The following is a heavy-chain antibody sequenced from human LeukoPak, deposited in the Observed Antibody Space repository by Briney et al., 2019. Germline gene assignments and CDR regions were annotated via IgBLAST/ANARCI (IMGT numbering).Heavy chain of an antibody. CDR3: TTIVVVVAATQDDC. Sequence: GGSLRLSCAASGFTFSNAWMSWVRQAPGKGLEWVGRIKSKTDGGTTDYAAPVKGRFTISRDDSKNTLYLQMNSLKTEDTAVYYCTTIVVVVAATQDDCWGQGTLVTVSS. V-gene: IGHV3-15*01. CDR1: GFTFSNAW. D-gene: IGHD2-15*01. J-gene: IGHJ4*02. CDR2: IKSKTDGGTT.